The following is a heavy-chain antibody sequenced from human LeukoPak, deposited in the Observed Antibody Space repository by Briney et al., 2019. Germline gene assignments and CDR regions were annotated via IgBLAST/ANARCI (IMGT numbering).Heavy chain of an antibody. CDR2: INHSGST. D-gene: IGHD6-19*01. CDR3: ASSPWQWLENHYDY. CDR1: GGSFSGYY. J-gene: IGHJ4*02. V-gene: IGHV4-34*01. Sequence: SETLSLTCAVYGGSFSGYYWSWIRQPPGKGLEWIGEINHSGSTNYNPSLKSRVTISVDTSKNQFSLKLSSVTAADTAVYYCASSPWQWLENHYDYWGQGTLVTVSS.